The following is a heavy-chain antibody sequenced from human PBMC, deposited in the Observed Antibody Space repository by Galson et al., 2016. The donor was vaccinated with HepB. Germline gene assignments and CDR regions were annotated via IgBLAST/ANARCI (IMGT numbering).Heavy chain of an antibody. CDR1: GFSFHRFG. CDR2: ISRSGDST. V-gene: IGHV3-23*01. D-gene: IGHD1-26*01. J-gene: IGHJ6*04. Sequence: SLRLSCAASGFSFHRFGMHWVRQAPGKRLEVVSSISRSGDSTDYADSVKGRFTISRDNSKNTLSLQMNSLTADDTAIYYCVQGSTAPAVWGKGTTVTVSS. CDR3: VQGSTAPAV.